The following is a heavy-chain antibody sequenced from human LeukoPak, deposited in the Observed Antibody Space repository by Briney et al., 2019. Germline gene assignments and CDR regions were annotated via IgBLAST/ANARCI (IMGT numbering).Heavy chain of an antibody. D-gene: IGHD5-12*01. Sequence: SETLSLTCTVSGVSISSYYWSWIRQPPGKGLEWIGYIYYSGSTYYNSSLKSRVTISVDTSKNQFSLKLSSVTAADTAVYYCARLGGQLRPFDYWGQGTLVTVSS. CDR1: GVSISSYY. CDR2: IYYSGST. J-gene: IGHJ4*02. CDR3: ARLGGQLRPFDY. V-gene: IGHV4-59*12.